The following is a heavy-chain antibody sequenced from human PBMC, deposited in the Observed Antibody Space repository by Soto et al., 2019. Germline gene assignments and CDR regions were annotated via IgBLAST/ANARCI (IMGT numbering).Heavy chain of an antibody. CDR2: INHSGST. D-gene: IGHD2-8*01. J-gene: IGHJ4*02. CDR3: ARGGIVLMVYAIRGGYFDY. V-gene: IGHV4-34*01. Sequence: QVQLQQWGAGLLKPSETLSLTCAVYGGSFSGYYWSWIRQPPGKGLEWIGEINHSGSTNYNPSLTSRVTISVDTSKNQFSLKLSSVTAADTAVYYCARGGIVLMVYAIRGGYFDYWGQGTLVTVSS. CDR1: GGSFSGYY.